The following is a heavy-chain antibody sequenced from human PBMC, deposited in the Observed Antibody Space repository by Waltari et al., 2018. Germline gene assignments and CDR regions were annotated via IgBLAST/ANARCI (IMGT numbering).Heavy chain of an antibody. V-gene: IGHV3-33*01. D-gene: IGHD2-15*01. CDR2: IWHDGSNE. CDR1: GFTFGGVG. Sequence: QVQLVESGGGVVQPGRSLRLPCSASGFTFGGVGMHWVRQAPGKGLEWVAVIWHDGSNEYYVDSVKGRFTISRDNSKNTLYLQMNSLRAEDSAVYYCASQSTTLFDYWGQGTLVTVSS. CDR3: ASQSTTLFDY. J-gene: IGHJ4*02.